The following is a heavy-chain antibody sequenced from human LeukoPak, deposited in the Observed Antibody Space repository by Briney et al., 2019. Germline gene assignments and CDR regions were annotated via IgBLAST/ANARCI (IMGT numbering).Heavy chain of an antibody. J-gene: IGHJ6*03. CDR1: GYSISRGYY. V-gene: IGHV4-38-2*02. CDR2: IYHSGST. D-gene: IGHD5-18*01. Sequence: PSETLSLTCTVSGYSISRGYYWGWIRQPPGKGLEWIGSIYHSGSTYYNPSLKSRVTISVDTSKNQFSLKLSSVTAADTAVYYCARVGGSGYSYGYFGYTYYYYYMDVWGKGTTVTVSS. CDR3: ARVGGSGYSYGYFGYTYYYYYMDV.